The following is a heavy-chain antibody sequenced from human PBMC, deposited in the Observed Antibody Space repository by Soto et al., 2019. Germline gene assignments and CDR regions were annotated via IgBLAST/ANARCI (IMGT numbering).Heavy chain of an antibody. CDR3: ARDPERVVLGRSGAFDI. CDR1: GGTFSSYA. D-gene: IGHD3-3*01. J-gene: IGHJ3*02. Sequence: ASVKVSCKASGGTFSSYAISWVRQAPGQGLEWMGGIIPIFGTANYAQKFQGRVTITADESTSTAYMELSSLRSEDTAVYYCARDPERVVLGRSGAFDIWGQGTMVTVSS. V-gene: IGHV1-69*13. CDR2: IIPIFGTA.